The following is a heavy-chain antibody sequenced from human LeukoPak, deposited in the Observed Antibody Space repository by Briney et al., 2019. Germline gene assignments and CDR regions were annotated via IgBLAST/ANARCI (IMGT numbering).Heavy chain of an antibody. CDR3: AKVAVRGVISSYFDY. Sequence: GGSLRLSCAASGFTFDDYAMHWVRQAPGKGLEWVSGISWNSGSIGYADSVKGRFTISRDNAKNSLYLQMNSLRAEDMALYYCAKVAVRGVISSYFDYWGQGTLVTVSS. V-gene: IGHV3-9*03. CDR2: ISWNSGSI. D-gene: IGHD3-10*01. J-gene: IGHJ4*02. CDR1: GFTFDDYA.